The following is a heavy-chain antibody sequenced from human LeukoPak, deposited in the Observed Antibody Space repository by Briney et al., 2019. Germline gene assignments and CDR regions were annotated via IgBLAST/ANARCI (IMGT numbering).Heavy chain of an antibody. CDR1: GFTFSTKW. CDR2: IKQDGSEK. Sequence: PGGSLRLSCAASGFTFSTKWMTWVRQAPGKGLEWVANIKQDGSEKFYVDSVKGRFTISRDNAKNSLYLQMNSLRAEDMAVYYCARQVGAASYYYYGMDVWGQGTTVTVSS. J-gene: IGHJ6*02. V-gene: IGHV3-7*01. D-gene: IGHD1-26*01. CDR3: ARQVGAASYYYYGMDV.